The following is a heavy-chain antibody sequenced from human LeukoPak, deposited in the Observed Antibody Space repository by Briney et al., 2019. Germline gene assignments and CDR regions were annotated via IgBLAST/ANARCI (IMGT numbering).Heavy chain of an antibody. CDR3: ARGLVTPVWGYYYYMDV. D-gene: IGHD4-23*01. Sequence: ASVKVSCKASGNTFSMYSVHWVRQAPGQGLEWMGMINPSDGATTYAQRFQGRVTMTRDMSTTTVYMDLRSLRSEDTAVYYCARGLVTPVWGYYYYMDVWGKGTTVTVSS. J-gene: IGHJ6*03. V-gene: IGHV1-46*01. CDR2: INPSDGAT. CDR1: GNTFSMYS.